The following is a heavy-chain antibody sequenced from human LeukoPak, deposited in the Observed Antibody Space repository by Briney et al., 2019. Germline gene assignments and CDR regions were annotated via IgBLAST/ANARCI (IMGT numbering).Heavy chain of an antibody. CDR3: AKGRGSANSGSNY. CDR2: ITGSGGAT. V-gene: IGHV3-23*01. J-gene: IGHJ4*02. Sequence: GGSLRLSCAASGFTFSTYAVTWVRQAPGKGLEWVSAITGSGGATYYADSVKGRFTISRDNSKNTLYMEMNSLSAEDTAVYYCAKGRGSANSGSNYWGQGTQVTVSS. D-gene: IGHD1-26*01. CDR1: GFTFSTYA.